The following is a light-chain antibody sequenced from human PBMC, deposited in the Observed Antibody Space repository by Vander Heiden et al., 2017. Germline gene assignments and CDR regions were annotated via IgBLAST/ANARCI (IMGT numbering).Light chain of an antibody. CDR3: QLDDNLPIT. CDR2: DAS. Sequence: DIQKTQSPSSLSASVGDRGTITCQASQDISNYLNWYQQKPGKAPKLLIYDASNLETGVPSRLSGRASPTHSTFTISILQPEDITTYYCQLDDNLPITFGGGTKVEIK. CDR1: QDISNY. V-gene: IGKV1-33*01. J-gene: IGKJ4*01.